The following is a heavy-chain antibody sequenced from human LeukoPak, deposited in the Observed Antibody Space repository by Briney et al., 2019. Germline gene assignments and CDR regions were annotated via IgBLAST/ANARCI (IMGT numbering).Heavy chain of an antibody. Sequence: PGGSLRLSCAASGFTFISYEMNWVRQAPGKGLEWVSYISSSSTTIYYADSVKGRFTISRDNAKNSLYLQMNSLRAEDTAVYYCAKDVIYYFDYWGQGTLVTVSS. CDR3: AKDVIYYFDY. J-gene: IGHJ4*02. CDR1: GFTFISYE. V-gene: IGHV3-48*03. D-gene: IGHD2-21*01. CDR2: ISSSSTTI.